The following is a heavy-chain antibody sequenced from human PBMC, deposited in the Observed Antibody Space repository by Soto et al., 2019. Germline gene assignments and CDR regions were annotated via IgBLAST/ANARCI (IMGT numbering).Heavy chain of an antibody. CDR2: INPDGGGT. Sequence: QVQLVQSGAEVKKPGASVKVSCKASGYTFDSYYIHWVRQAPGQRLEWMGLINPDGGGTSYAQNLRGRVTMTRDTSTSTVYMELSSLRSEDTAMYYCARDPYCGGDCYHSDFWGQGTLVTVSS. CDR1: GYTFDSYY. D-gene: IGHD2-21*02. CDR3: ARDPYCGGDCYHSDF. V-gene: IGHV1-46*02. J-gene: IGHJ4*02.